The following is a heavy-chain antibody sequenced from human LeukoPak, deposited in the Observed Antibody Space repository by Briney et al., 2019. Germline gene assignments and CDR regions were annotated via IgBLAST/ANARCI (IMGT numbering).Heavy chain of an antibody. J-gene: IGHJ5*02. CDR3: ATPFSYVPGFTTGFDP. CDR1: GGSVSSGSYY. CDR2: IYYSGST. D-gene: IGHD3-10*02. Sequence: SETLSLTCTVSGGSVSSGSYYWSWIRQPPGKGLEWIGYIYYSGSTNYNPSLKSRVTISVDTSKNQFSLKLSSVTAADTAVYYCATPFSYVPGFTTGFDPWGQETLAPSPQ. V-gene: IGHV4-61*01.